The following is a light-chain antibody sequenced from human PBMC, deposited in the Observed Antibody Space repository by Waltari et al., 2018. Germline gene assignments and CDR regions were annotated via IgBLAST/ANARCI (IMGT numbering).Light chain of an antibody. CDR3: QQSYSTPLT. J-gene: IGKJ3*01. V-gene: IGKV1-39*01. CDR1: QSISSY. CDR2: AAS. Sequence: DIQMTQSPSSLSASVGDRGTITCRASQSISSYLNWYQQKPGKAPKLLIYAASSWHSGVPSRFSGSGSGTDFTLTNSSLQPEDFATYYCQQSYSTPLTFGPGTKVDIK.